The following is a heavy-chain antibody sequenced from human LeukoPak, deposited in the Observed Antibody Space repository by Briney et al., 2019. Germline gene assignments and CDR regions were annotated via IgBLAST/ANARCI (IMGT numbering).Heavy chain of an antibody. V-gene: IGHV4-30-4*01. CDR3: AGDPYYYDSSGYYPYYYGMDV. CDR1: GGSISSGDYY. CDR2: IYYSGST. J-gene: IGHJ6*02. D-gene: IGHD3-22*01. Sequence: TSQTLSLTCTVSGGSISSGDYYWSWIRQPPGQGLEWIGYIYYSGSTYYNPSLKSRVTISVDTSKNQFSLKLSSVTAADTAVYYCAGDPYYYDSSGYYPYYYGMDVWGQGTTVTVSS.